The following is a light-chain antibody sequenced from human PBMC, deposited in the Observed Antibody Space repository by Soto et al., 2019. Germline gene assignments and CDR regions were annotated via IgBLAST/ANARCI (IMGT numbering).Light chain of an antibody. Sequence: QSALTQPPSASGSPGQSVTISCTGTSSDVGNYDYVSWYQQHPGKAPKLMIFEVSRRPSGVPGRFSGSKSGYTASLTVSGLQAEDEADYYCSSFTSKSSLIFGGGTKLTVL. CDR2: EVS. J-gene: IGLJ2*01. V-gene: IGLV2-8*01. CDR1: SSDVGNYDY. CDR3: SSFTSKSSLI.